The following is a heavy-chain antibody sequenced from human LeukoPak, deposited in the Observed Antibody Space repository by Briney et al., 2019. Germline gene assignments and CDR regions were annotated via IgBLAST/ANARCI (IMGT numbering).Heavy chain of an antibody. V-gene: IGHV3-11*01. J-gene: IGHJ4*02. D-gene: IGHD5-12*01. CDR2: ISTSDGFK. CDR3: ASTDNGYDPLDH. CDR1: GFTFSYNY. Sequence: GGSLRLSCSASGFTFSYNYLSWIRQAPGKGLEWVSHISTSDGFKRYADSVKGRFTISWDSARNSLYLQMNNLRVEDTAMYYCASTDNGYDPLDHWGQGTLVTVSS.